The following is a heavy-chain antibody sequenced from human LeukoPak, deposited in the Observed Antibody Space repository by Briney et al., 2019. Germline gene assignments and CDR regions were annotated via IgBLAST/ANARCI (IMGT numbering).Heavy chain of an antibody. J-gene: IGHJ5*02. CDR3: ARVWLHRDVFDP. Sequence: PSETLSLTCTVSGGSMRGYYLSWLWQFPGKVLEWLGYIYDSVTTNYNRSLQSRGSITIDTSKNQFSLKLSSVTAADTAVYYCARVWLHRDVFDPWGQGTLVTVSS. CDR2: IYDSVTT. V-gene: IGHV4-59*01. CDR1: GGSMRGYY. D-gene: IGHD5-12*01.